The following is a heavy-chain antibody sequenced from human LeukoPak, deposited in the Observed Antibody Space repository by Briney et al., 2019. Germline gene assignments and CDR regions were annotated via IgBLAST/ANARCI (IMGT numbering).Heavy chain of an antibody. Sequence: GGSLRLSCAASGFTFSDYYMSWIRQAPGKGLEWVSYISSSGSTIYYADSVKGRFTISRDNAKNSPYLQMNSLRAEDTAVYYCARDPTWGYYLDYRGQGTLVTVSS. J-gene: IGHJ4*02. CDR2: ISSSGSTI. D-gene: IGHD2/OR15-2a*01. V-gene: IGHV3-11*01. CDR1: GFTFSDYY. CDR3: ARDPTWGYYLDY.